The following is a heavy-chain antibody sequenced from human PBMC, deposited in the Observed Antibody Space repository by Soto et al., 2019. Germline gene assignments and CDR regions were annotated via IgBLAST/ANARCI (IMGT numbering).Heavy chain of an antibody. J-gene: IGHJ4*02. CDR2: ISYDGNNK. D-gene: IGHD1-7*01. V-gene: IGHV3-30-3*01. Sequence: GGSLRLSCAASGFTYSTYTMHWVRQAPGKGLEWVAVISYDGNNKFYADSVKGRFTISRDSTKQTLYLQMNSLRPDDTAMYYCARDGVSSTEYTGNYGTYFDYWSQGALVTVSS. CDR1: GFTYSTYT. CDR3: ARDGVSSTEYTGNYGTYFDY.